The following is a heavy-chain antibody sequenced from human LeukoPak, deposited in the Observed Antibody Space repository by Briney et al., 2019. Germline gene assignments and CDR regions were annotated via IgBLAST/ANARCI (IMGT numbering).Heavy chain of an antibody. CDR3: ARQARIISIAARWGYFDY. Sequence: PSETLSLTCTVSGGSISSSSYYWGWIRQPPGEGLEWIGSIYYSGSTYYNPSLKSRVTISVDTSKNQFSLKLSSVTAADTAVYYCARQARIISIAARWGYFDYWGQGTLVTVSS. V-gene: IGHV4-39*01. J-gene: IGHJ4*02. CDR2: IYYSGST. CDR1: GGSISSSSYY. D-gene: IGHD6-6*01.